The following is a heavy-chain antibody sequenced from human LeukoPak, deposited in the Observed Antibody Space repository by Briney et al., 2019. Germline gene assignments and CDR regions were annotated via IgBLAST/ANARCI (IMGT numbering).Heavy chain of an antibody. V-gene: IGHV3-30-3*01. CDR3: ARSTVYCSGANCHNAFDI. Sequence: GGSLGLSCAASGSTFSSYAMHWVRQAPGKGLEWVAVISYDGSNKYYADSVKGRFTISRDNSKNTLYLQMNSLRAEDTAVYYCARSTVYCSGANCHNAFDIWGQGTMVTVSS. CDR2: ISYDGSNK. J-gene: IGHJ3*02. CDR1: GSTFSSYA. D-gene: IGHD2-2*02.